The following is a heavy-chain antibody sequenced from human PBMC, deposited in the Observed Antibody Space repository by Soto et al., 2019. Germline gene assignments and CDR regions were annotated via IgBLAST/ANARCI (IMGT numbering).Heavy chain of an antibody. CDR3: ASSQSCSGGSCYYIEFDY. D-gene: IGHD2-15*01. CDR2: IDPSDSYP. CDR1: GYSFTSYW. V-gene: IGHV5-10-1*01. Sequence: GESLKISCKGSGYSFTSYWLSWVRPIPGKGVEWMGRIDPSDSYPNFSPPLQGHVTNSPEQSINTAYLQWSSLKAPDPALHFCASSQSCSGGSCYYIEFDYWGQGTLVTISS. J-gene: IGHJ4*02.